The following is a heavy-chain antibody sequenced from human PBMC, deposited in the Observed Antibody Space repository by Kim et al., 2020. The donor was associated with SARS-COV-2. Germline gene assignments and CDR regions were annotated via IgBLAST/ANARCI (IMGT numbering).Heavy chain of an antibody. Sequence: GGSLRLSCAASGFTFDDYAMHWVRQAPGKGLEWVSLISGDGGSTYYADSVKGRFTISRDNSKNSLYLQMNSLRTEDTALYYCAKDIPLKRLRYFDWLLYPAHHPGGMDVWGQGTTVTVSS. CDR1: GFTFDDYA. CDR2: ISGDGGST. V-gene: IGHV3-43*02. CDR3: AKDIPLKRLRYFDWLLYPAHHPGGMDV. D-gene: IGHD3-9*01. J-gene: IGHJ6*02.